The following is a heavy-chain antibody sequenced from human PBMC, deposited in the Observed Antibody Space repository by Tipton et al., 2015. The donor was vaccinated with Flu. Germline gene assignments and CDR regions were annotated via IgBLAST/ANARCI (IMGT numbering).Heavy chain of an antibody. D-gene: IGHD3-10*02. J-gene: IGHJ4*02. V-gene: IGHV4-4*08. CDR1: GGDLRLYY. CDR3: ARLSYYDVDLKNFYFDY. CDR2: IDKSGDT. Sequence: PGLVKPSETLSLTCSVSGGDLRLYYWSWIRRPPGKGLEWIGHIDKSGDTKYNPSLKSRVTISVDTSKSQFSLMLRSVTAADTAVYYCARLSYYDVDLKNFYFDYWGQGALVTVSS.